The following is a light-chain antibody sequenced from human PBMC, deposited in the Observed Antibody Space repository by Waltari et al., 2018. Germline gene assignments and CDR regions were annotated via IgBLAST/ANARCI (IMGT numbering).Light chain of an antibody. J-gene: IGKJ4*01. Sequence: DIVLTQSPAILSLSPGERASLSCRASQSVTNYLAWYQQKPGQAPRLLIYDTPNRATGIPARFSGSGFATDFTLTISSLEPDDFAVYYCQQRRNWPLTFGGGTKVEIK. CDR2: DTP. CDR3: QQRRNWPLT. CDR1: QSVTNY. V-gene: IGKV3-11*01.